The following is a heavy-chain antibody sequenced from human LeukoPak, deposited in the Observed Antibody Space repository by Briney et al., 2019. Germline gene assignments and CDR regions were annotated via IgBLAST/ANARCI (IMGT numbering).Heavy chain of an antibody. CDR2: ISGSGGST. CDR3: ARDARATIKGIPVAGTVDY. Sequence: GGSLRLSCAASGFTFSSYGMSWVRQAPGKGLEWVSAISGSGGSTYYADSVKGRFTISRDNSKNSLYLQMNSLRAEDTAVYYCARDARATIKGIPVAGTVDYWGQGTLVTVSS. V-gene: IGHV3-23*01. J-gene: IGHJ4*02. CDR1: GFTFSSYG. D-gene: IGHD6-19*01.